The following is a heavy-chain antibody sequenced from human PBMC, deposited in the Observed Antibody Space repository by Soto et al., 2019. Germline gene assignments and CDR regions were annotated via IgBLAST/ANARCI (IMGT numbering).Heavy chain of an antibody. CDR1: GGSISSYD. V-gene: IGHV4-4*07. J-gene: IGHJ4*02. CDR3: ARDIGAATATIFDY. Sequence: SETLSLTCTVSGGSISSYDWSWIRQPAGKGLEWIGRIYTSGSTNYNPSLKSRVTMSVDTCKNQFSLKLSSVTAADTAVYYCARDIGAATATIFDYRGQGTLGTVSS. D-gene: IGHD6-13*01. CDR2: IYTSGST.